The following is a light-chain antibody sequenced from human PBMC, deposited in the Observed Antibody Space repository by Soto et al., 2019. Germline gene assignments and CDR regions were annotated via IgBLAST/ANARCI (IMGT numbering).Light chain of an antibody. Sequence: DIQMTQSPSSLSASIGDRVTITRRASQGIANYLAWYQQKPGKVPKLLIYAASSLQSGVPSRFSGSGSGTDFTRTTRGLQPEDVATYYCQKYNGALWAFGQGTKVDIK. CDR1: QGIANY. J-gene: IGKJ1*01. CDR3: QKYNGALWA. V-gene: IGKV1-27*01. CDR2: AAS.